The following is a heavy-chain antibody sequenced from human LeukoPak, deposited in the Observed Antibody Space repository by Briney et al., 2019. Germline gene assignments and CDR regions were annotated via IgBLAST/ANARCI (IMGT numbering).Heavy chain of an antibody. CDR2: IRYDGSNK. CDR1: GFTFSSHG. V-gene: IGHV3-30*02. J-gene: IGHJ4*02. D-gene: IGHD4-17*01. Sequence: GGSLRLSCAASGFTFSSHGMHWVRRAPGKGLEWVAFIRYDGSNKYYADSVKGRFTISRDNSKNTLYLQMNSLRAEDTAVYYCAPRTTLGIDYWGQGTLVTVSS. CDR3: APRTTLGIDY.